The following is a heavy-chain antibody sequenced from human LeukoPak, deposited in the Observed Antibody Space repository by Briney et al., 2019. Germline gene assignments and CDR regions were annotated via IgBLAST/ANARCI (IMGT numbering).Heavy chain of an antibody. Sequence: GGSLRLSCAASGFTFSSYEMNWVRQAPGKGLEWVGNIKEDGSVKYYVDSVKGRFTISRDNAKNSLYLQMNSLRAEDTAVYYCASQSFGRFDPWGQGTRVTVSS. CDR1: GFTFSSYE. CDR2: IKEDGSVK. J-gene: IGHJ5*02. V-gene: IGHV3-7*02. D-gene: IGHD3-16*01. CDR3: ASQSFGRFDP.